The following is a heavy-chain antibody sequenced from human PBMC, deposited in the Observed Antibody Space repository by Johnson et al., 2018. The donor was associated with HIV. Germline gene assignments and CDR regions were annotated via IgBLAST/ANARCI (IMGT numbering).Heavy chain of an antibody. CDR1: GFTFSGYG. CDR3: ASCITPDAFDI. CDR2: ISYDGSNK. V-gene: IGHV3-30*03. J-gene: IGHJ3*02. Sequence: QVQLVESGGGLVQPGGSLRLSCAASGFTFSGYGMHWVRQAPGKGLEWVAVISYDGSNKYYADSVKGRFTISRDNSKNTLYLQMNSLRAEDTAVYYCASCITPDAFDIWGQGTMVTVSS. D-gene: IGHD3-10*01.